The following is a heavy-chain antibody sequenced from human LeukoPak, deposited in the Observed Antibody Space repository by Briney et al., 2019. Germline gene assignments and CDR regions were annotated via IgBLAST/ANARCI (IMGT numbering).Heavy chain of an antibody. CDR2: IYYSGST. CDR3: ARGSGYYYF. J-gene: IGHJ4*02. D-gene: IGHD3-22*01. CDR1: GRSISSYY. V-gene: IGHV4-59*01. Sequence: SETLSLTCTVSGRSISSYYWSWIRQPPGKGLEWIGYIYYSGSTNYNPSLKSRVTISVDTSKNQFSLKLSSVTAADTAVYYCARGSGYYYFWGQGTLVTVSS.